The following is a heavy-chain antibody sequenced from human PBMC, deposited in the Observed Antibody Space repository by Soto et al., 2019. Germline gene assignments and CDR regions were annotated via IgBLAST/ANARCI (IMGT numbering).Heavy chain of an antibody. V-gene: IGHV3-30*18. J-gene: IGHJ5*02. CDR1: GFTFSSYG. CDR2: ISYDGSNK. D-gene: IGHD6-6*01. CDR3: AKDLFTSSIAARPSWFDP. Sequence: QVQLVESGGGVVQPGRSLRLSCAASGFTFSSYGMHWVRQAPGKGLEWVAVISYDGSNKYYADSVKGRFTISRDNSKNTLYLQMSSLRAEDTAVYYCAKDLFTSSIAARPSWFDPWGQGTLVTVSS.